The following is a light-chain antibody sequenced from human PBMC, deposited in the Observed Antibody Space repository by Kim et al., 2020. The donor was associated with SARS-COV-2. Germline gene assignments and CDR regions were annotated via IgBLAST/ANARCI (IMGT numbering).Light chain of an antibody. Sequence: SPWERATLSCRASQTVSSSYLAWYQQKPGQPPRLLIYGASGRATGIPDRFSGSGSGTDFTLTISRLEPEDFAVYYCQQYGSSPPYTFGQGTKLEI. V-gene: IGKV3-20*01. J-gene: IGKJ2*01. CDR2: GAS. CDR1: QTVSSSY. CDR3: QQYGSSPPYT.